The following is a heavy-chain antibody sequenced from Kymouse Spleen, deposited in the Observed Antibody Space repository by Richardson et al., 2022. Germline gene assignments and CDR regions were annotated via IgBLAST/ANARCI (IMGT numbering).Heavy chain of an antibody. CDR2: INHSGST. J-gene: IGHJ6*02. D-gene: IGHD3-10*01. V-gene: IGHV4-34*01. CDR1: GGSFSGYY. Sequence: QVQLQQWGAGLLKPSETLSLTCAVYGGSFSGYYWSWIRQPPGKGLEWIGEINHSGSTNYNPSLKSRVTISVDTSKNQFSLKLSSVTAADTAVYYCAREYYGSGSPYYYGMDVWGQGTTVTVSS. CDR3: AREYYGSGSPYYYGMDV.